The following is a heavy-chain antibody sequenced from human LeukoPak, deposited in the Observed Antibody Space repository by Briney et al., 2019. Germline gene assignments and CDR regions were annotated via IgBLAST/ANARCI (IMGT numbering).Heavy chain of an antibody. CDR1: GVSISSNY. Sequence: SETLSLTCTVSGVSISSNYWSWIRLPPGKGLEWIGYIYYGGSYNYNPSLKSRVTMSVDTSKSQFSLKLTSVTAADTAVYYCARRLRQNLFDPWGQGTLVTVSS. J-gene: IGHJ5*02. CDR3: ARRLRQNLFDP. V-gene: IGHV4-59*08. D-gene: IGHD4-17*01. CDR2: IYYGGSY.